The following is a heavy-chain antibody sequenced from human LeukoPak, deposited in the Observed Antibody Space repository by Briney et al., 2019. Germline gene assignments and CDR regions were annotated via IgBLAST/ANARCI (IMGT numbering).Heavy chain of an antibody. CDR1: GYTFTSYG. V-gene: IGHV1-18*01. D-gene: IGHD2-15*01. CDR2: ISAYNGNT. CDR3: ARLAYYSGGSCSRGANWFDP. Sequence: ASVKFSCKASGYTFTSYGISWVRQAPGQGLEWMGWISAYNGNTNYAQKLQGRVTMTTDTSTSTAYMELRSLRSDDTAVYYCARLAYYSGGSCSRGANWFDPWGQGTLVTVSS. J-gene: IGHJ5*02.